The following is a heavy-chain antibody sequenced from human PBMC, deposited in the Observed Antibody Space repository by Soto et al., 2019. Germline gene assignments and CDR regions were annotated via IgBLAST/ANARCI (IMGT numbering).Heavy chain of an antibody. V-gene: IGHV1-18*01. D-gene: IGHD3-10*01. Sequence: QVQLVQSGAEVKKPGASVKVSCKASGYTFTSYGISWVRQAPGQGLEWMGWISAYNGNTNYAQKLQGRVTMTTDTATSTAYMELRSMRSDDTAVYYWARDRKYYYGSGTPKDWFDPWGQGTLVTVSS. CDR3: ARDRKYYYGSGTPKDWFDP. CDR2: ISAYNGNT. CDR1: GYTFTSYG. J-gene: IGHJ5*02.